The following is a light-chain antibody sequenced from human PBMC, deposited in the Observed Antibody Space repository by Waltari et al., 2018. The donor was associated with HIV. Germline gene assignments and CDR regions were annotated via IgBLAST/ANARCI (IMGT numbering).Light chain of an antibody. CDR1: SSAVGGYTY. Sequence: QSALTQPPSASGSPGPSVPISCTGTSSAVGGYTYVSWYQQHPGKAPKVMIYEVSRRPSGVPDRFSGSKSGNTASLTVSGLQADDEADYYCSSYAGTNSVVFGGGTKLTVL. J-gene: IGLJ2*01. CDR3: SSYAGTNSVV. CDR2: EVS. V-gene: IGLV2-8*01.